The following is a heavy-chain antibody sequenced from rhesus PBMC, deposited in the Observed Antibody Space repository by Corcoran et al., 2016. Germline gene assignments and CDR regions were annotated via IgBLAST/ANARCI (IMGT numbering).Heavy chain of an antibody. D-gene: IGHD3-34*01. CDR3: AKGGWGDLFDY. V-gene: IGHV5-20*01. J-gene: IGHJ4*01. CDR1: GYSFTSYW. CDR2: IDLSDSDT. Sequence: EVQLVQSGAEVKRPGESLKISCKTSGYSFTSYWISWVRQMPGKGLEWMGAIDLSDSDTRYNPSFQGQVTISADKSISTAYLQCSRLKASDTATYYCAKGGWGDLFDYWGQGVLVTVSS.